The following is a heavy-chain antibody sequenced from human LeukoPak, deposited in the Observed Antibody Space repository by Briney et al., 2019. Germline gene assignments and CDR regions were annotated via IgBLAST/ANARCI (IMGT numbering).Heavy chain of an antibody. J-gene: IGHJ1*01. CDR3: AGPSSSWSEYFQH. CDR2: IVVGSGNT. Sequence: ASVKVSCKASGFTFTSSAVQWVRQARGQRLEWIGWIVVGSGNTNYAQKLQGRVTMTTDTSTSTAYMELRSLRSDDTAVYYCAGPSSSWSEYFQHWGQGTLVTVSS. CDR1: GFTFTSSA. D-gene: IGHD6-13*01. V-gene: IGHV1-58*01.